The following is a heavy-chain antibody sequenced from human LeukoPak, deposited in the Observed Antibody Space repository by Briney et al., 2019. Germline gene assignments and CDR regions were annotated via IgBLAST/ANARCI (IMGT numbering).Heavy chain of an antibody. Sequence: GGSLRLSCAASGFTFSSYGMHWVRQAPGKGLEWVAVIWYDGSNKYYADSVKGRFTISRDNSKNTLYLQMNSLRAEDTAVYYCASDSMAYYYGSGSYYNWFDPWGQGTLVTVSS. J-gene: IGHJ5*02. CDR1: GFTFSSYG. CDR3: ASDSMAYYYGSGSYYNWFDP. V-gene: IGHV3-33*01. CDR2: IWYDGSNK. D-gene: IGHD3-10*01.